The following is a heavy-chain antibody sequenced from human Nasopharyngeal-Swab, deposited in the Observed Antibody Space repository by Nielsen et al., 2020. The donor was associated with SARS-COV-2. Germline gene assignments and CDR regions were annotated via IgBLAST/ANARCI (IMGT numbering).Heavy chain of an antibody. V-gene: IGHV4-34*01. Sequence: SETLSLTCAVYGGSFSGYYWSWIRQPPGKGLEWIGEINHSGSTNYNPSLKSRGTISVDTSKNQFSLKLSSVTAADTAVYYCARTYYDSSGIKDAFDIWGQGTMFIVSS. D-gene: IGHD3-22*01. CDR3: ARTYYDSSGIKDAFDI. CDR2: INHSGST. J-gene: IGHJ3*02. CDR1: GGSFSGYY.